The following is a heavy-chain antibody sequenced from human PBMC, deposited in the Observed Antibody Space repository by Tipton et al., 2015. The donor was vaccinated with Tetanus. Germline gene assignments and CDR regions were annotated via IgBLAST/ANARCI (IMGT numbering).Heavy chain of an antibody. CDR3: ARDPAVLRFLEWLPDWYFAL. CDR2: IYHRGST. CDR1: GGSISSGGYY. V-gene: IGHV4-31*03. Sequence: TLSLTCTVSGGSISSGGYYWTWIRQHPGKGLEWIGNIYHRGSTYYNPSLKGRVTISVDTSKNQFSLKLSSVTAADTAVYYCARDPAVLRFLEWLPDWYFALWGRGTLVTVSS. D-gene: IGHD3-3*01. J-gene: IGHJ2*01.